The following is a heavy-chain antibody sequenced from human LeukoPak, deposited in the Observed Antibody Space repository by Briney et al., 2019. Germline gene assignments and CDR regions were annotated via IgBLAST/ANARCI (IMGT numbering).Heavy chain of an antibody. CDR3: AVGSYLGRNFDY. D-gene: IGHD1-26*01. CDR2: ISYDGSNK. CDR1: GFTFSSYA. J-gene: IGHJ4*02. V-gene: IGHV3-30-3*01. Sequence: GGSLRLSCAASGFTFSSYAMHWVRQAPGKGLEWVAVISYDGSNKYYADSVKGRFTISRDNSKNTLYLQMNSLRAEDTAVYYSAVGSYLGRNFDYWGQGTLVTVSS.